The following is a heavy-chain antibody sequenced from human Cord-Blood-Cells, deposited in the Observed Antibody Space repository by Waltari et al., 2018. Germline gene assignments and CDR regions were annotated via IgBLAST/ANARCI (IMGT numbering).Heavy chain of an antibody. CDR2: IIPIFGTA. CDR1: SYA. CDR3: ARDRQFGRNYDILTGYYY. J-gene: IGHJ4*02. Sequence: SYAISWVRQAPGQGLEWRGGIIPIFGTANYAQKFQGRVTITADESTSTAYMELSSLRSEDTAVYYCARDRQFGRNYDILTGYYYWGQGTLVTVSS. D-gene: IGHD3-9*01. V-gene: IGHV1-69*01.